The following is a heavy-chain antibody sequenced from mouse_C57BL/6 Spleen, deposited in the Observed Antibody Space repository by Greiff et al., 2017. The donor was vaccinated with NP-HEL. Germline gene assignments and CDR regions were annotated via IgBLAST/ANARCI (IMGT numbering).Heavy chain of an antibody. V-gene: IGHV3-6*01. CDR2: ISYDGSN. D-gene: IGHD2-3*01. Sequence: EVQLQQSGPGLVKPSQSLSLTCSVTGYSITSGYYWNWIRQFPGNKLEWMGYISYDGSNNYNPSLKNRISITRDTSKNQFFLKLNSVTTEDTATYYCARAPIYDGYPWFAYWGQGTLVTVSA. CDR3: ARAPIYDGYPWFAY. CDR1: GYSITSGYY. J-gene: IGHJ3*01.